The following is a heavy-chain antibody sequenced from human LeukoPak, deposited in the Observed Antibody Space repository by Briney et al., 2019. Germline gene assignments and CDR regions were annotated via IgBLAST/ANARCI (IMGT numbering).Heavy chain of an antibody. V-gene: IGHV4-61*10. J-gene: IGHJ5*02. CDR2: IYYSGST. CDR1: GGSISSGSYY. D-gene: IGHD3-3*01. Sequence: PSETLSLTCTVSGGSISSGSYYWSWIRQPAGKGLEWIGYIYYSGSTNYNPSLKSRVTISVDTSKNQFSLKLSSVTAADTAVYYCARAKSNYDFWSNWFDPWGQGTLVTVSS. CDR3: ARAKSNYDFWSNWFDP.